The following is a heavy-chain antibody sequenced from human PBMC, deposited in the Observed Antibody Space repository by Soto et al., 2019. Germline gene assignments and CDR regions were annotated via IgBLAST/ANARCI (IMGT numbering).Heavy chain of an antibody. Sequence: SETLSLTCTVSGGSISSSSYYWGWIRQPPGKGLEWIGSIYYSGSTYYNPSLKSRVTISVDTSKNQFSLKLSSVTAADTAVYYCARQRYSGSYYDYWGQGTLVTVSS. V-gene: IGHV4-39*01. CDR1: GGSISSSSYY. J-gene: IGHJ4*02. CDR2: IYYSGST. CDR3: ARQRYSGSYYDY. D-gene: IGHD1-26*01.